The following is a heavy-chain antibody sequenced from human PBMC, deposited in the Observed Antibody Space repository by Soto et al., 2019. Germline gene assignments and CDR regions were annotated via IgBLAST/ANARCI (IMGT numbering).Heavy chain of an antibody. D-gene: IGHD6-19*01. CDR1: GFTFSSYA. CDR2: ISYDGSNK. CDR3: ARDLGGQSSGCYVRWYTYYYYGMDV. Sequence: QGQLVESGGGVVQPGRSLRLSCAASGFTFSSYAMHWVRQAPGKGLEWVAVISYDGSNKYYADSVKGRFTISRDNSKNTLYLRMNSRRAEDTAVNYCARDLGGQSSGCYVRWYTYYYYGMDVLCRGTTVTVSS. J-gene: IGHJ6*02. V-gene: IGHV3-30-3*01.